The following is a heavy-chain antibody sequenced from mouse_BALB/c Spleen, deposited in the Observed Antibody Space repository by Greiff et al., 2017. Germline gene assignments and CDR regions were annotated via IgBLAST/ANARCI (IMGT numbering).Heavy chain of an antibody. J-gene: IGHJ2*01. CDR3: ARLYGYDY. CDR2: ISYSGST. CDR1: GYSITSDYA. D-gene: IGHD2-2*01. V-gene: IGHV3-2*02. Sequence: EVQLQESGPGLVKPSQSLSLTCTVTGYSITSDYAWNWIRQFPGNKLEWMGYISYSGSTSYNPSLKSRISITRDTSKNQFFLQLNSVTTEDTATYYCARLYGYDYWGQGTTLTVSS.